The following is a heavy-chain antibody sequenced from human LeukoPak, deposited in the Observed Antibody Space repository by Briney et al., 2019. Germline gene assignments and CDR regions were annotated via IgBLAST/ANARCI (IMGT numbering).Heavy chain of an antibody. CDR1: GFRFSDYS. CDR3: ARDYKYAFDN. CDR2: IGISSGDT. D-gene: IGHD5-24*01. Sequence: GGSLRLSCAASGFRFSDYSMNWVRQAPGKGLEWISYIGISSGDTNYADSVKGRFTISGDKAKNSLYLQMNSLRVEDTAVYYCARDYKYAFDNWGQGTLVTVSS. V-gene: IGHV3-21*05. J-gene: IGHJ4*02.